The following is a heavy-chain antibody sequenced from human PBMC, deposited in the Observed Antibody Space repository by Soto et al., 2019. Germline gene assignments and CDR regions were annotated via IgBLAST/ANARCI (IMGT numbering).Heavy chain of an antibody. CDR1: GFTFSKYA. CDR2: ISASGGST. J-gene: IGHJ4*02. Sequence: QPGGSLRLSCPASGFTFSKYAMTWVRQAPGKGLQWVSSISASGGSTFYADSVKGRFTISRDNSKNTLYLQMSGLRAEDTAVYYCAKSRQTFWSGLPLDSWGQGTLVTVSS. V-gene: IGHV3-23*01. CDR3: AKSRQTFWSGLPLDS. D-gene: IGHD3-3*01.